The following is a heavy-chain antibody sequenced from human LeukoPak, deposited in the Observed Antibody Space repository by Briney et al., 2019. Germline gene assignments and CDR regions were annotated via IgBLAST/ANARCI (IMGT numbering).Heavy chain of an antibody. CDR3: ARRQEWELPPFDY. J-gene: IGHJ4*02. Sequence: PSETLSLTCTVSGGSISSGGYYWGWIRQPPGKGLEWIGSIYHSGSTYYNPSLKSRVTISVDTSKNQFSLKLSSVTAADTAVYYCARRQEWELPPFDYWGQGTLVTVSS. CDR1: GGSISSGGYY. CDR2: IYHSGST. D-gene: IGHD1-26*01. V-gene: IGHV4-39*07.